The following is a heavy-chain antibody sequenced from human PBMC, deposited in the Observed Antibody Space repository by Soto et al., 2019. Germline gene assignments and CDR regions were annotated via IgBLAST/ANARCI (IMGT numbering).Heavy chain of an antibody. D-gene: IGHD3-22*01. CDR3: APEEYYYDSSGYYYGDY. J-gene: IGHJ4*02. V-gene: IGHV3-30*03. CDR2: ISYDGSNK. CDR1: GFTFSSYG. Sequence: ESGGGVVQPGRSLRLSCAASGFTFSSYGMHWVRQAPGKGLEWVAVISYDGSNKYYADSVKGRFTISRDNSKNTLYLQMNSLRAEDTAVYYCAPEEYYYDSSGYYYGDYWGQGTLVTVSS.